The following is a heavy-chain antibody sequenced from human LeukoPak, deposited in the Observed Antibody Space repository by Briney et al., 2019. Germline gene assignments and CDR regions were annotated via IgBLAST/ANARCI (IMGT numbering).Heavy chain of an antibody. V-gene: IGHV3-20*04. Sequence: GGSLRLSCAASGFTFDDYGMSWVRQAPGKGLEWVSGINWNGGSTGYADSVKGQFTISRDNAKNSLYLQMNSLRAEDTAFYCCARFEGNYGDFVGAAFDIWGQGTMVTVSS. CDR2: INWNGGST. J-gene: IGHJ3*02. D-gene: IGHD4-17*01. CDR3: ARFEGNYGDFVGAAFDI. CDR1: GFTFDDYG.